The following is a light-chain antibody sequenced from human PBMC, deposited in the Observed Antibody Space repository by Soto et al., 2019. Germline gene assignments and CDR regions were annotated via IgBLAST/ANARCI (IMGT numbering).Light chain of an antibody. J-gene: IGLJ3*02. Sequence: QAVVTQPPSASGTPGQRVTISCSGGSSNIVSNYVYWYQQLPGTAPKLLIYRNNQRPSGVPDRFSGSKSGTSASLAISGLRSEDEADYYCAAWDDSLSGPVVGGGTKLTVL. CDR2: RNN. V-gene: IGLV1-47*01. CDR1: SSNIVSNY. CDR3: AAWDDSLSGPV.